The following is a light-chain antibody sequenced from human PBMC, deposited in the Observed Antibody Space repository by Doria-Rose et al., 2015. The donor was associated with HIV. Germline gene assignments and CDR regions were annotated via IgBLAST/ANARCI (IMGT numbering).Light chain of an antibody. CDR3: QQYYSYPPT. CDR1: RDISSY. J-gene: IGKJ1*01. Sequence: AIRMTQSPSSLSASTGDRVTITCRASRDISSYLAWYQQKPGKAPKLLIYAASTLQSGVPSRFSGSGSGTDFTLTISYLQSEDFATYYCQQYYSYPPTFGQGTKVEVK. CDR2: AAS. V-gene: IGKV1-8*01.